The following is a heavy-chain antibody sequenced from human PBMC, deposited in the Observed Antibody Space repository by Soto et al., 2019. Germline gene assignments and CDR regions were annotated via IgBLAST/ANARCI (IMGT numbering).Heavy chain of an antibody. J-gene: IGHJ5*02. Sequence: GGSLRLSCAASGFAFSSYAMHWVRQAPGKGLEWVAVISYDGSNKYYADSVKGRFTISRDNSKNTLYLQMNSLRAEDTAVYYCARGHCSSTSCRNWFDPWGQGTLVTVSS. CDR3: ARGHCSSTSCRNWFDP. D-gene: IGHD2-2*01. V-gene: IGHV3-30-3*01. CDR2: ISYDGSNK. CDR1: GFAFSSYA.